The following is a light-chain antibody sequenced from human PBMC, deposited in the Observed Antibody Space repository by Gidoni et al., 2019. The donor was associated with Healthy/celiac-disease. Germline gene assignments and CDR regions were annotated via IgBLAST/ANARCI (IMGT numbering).Light chain of an antibody. Sequence: QSVLTQPPSASGTPVQRVTISCSGSSSNIGSNYVYWYQQLPGTAPKRLIYRNNQRPSGVPDRFSGSKSGTSASLAISGLRSEDEADYYCAAWDDSLSGVVFGGGTKLTVL. J-gene: IGLJ2*01. CDR1: SSNIGSNY. V-gene: IGLV1-47*01. CDR3: AAWDDSLSGVV. CDR2: RNN.